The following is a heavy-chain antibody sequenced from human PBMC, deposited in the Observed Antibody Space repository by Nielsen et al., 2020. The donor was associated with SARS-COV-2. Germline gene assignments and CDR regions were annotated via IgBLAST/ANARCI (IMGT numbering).Heavy chain of an antibody. CDR3: AVQDYYDSSGYSIDY. CDR2: IDPSDSYT. V-gene: IGHV5-10-1*01. Sequence: GESPKISCKGSGYSFTSYWISWVRQMPGKGLEWMGRIDPSDSYTNYSPSFQGHVTISADKSISTAYLQWSSLKASDTAMYYCAVQDYYDSSGYSIDYWGQGTLVTVSS. J-gene: IGHJ4*02. CDR1: GYSFTSYW. D-gene: IGHD3-22*01.